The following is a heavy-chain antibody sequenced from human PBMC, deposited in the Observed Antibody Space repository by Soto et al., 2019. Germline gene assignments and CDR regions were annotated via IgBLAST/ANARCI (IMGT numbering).Heavy chain of an antibody. J-gene: IGHJ4*02. Sequence: GESLKISCKASGYSFTSQWIGWVRQVPGKGLEWIGIIFPGDFDTRYSPTFQGQVTISADKSINTAYLQWSSLKASDSAMYYCARPISGWFFDSWGQGTLVTVSS. D-gene: IGHD6-19*01. CDR3: ARPISGWFFDS. CDR1: GYSFTSQW. V-gene: IGHV5-51*01. CDR2: IFPGDFDT.